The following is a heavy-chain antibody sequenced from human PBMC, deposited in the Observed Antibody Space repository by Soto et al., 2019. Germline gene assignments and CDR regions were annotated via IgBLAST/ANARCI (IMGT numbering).Heavy chain of an antibody. V-gene: IGHV1-46*01. CDR2: INPSGGST. J-gene: IGHJ4*02. CDR3: ARDRTTNAVAGTGVFDY. D-gene: IGHD6-19*01. Sequence: QVQLVQSGAEVKKPGASVKVSCKASGYTFTSYYMHWVRQAPGQGLEWMGIINPSGGSTSYAQKFQGRVTMTRDTSTSTVYMELSSLRSEDTAVYYCARDRTTNAVAGTGVFDYWGQGTLVTVSS. CDR1: GYTFTSYY.